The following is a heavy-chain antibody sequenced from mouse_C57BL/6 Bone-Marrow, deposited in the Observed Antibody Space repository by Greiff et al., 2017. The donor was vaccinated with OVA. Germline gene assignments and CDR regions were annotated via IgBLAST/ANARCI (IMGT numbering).Heavy chain of an antibody. CDR1: GYTFTSYW. J-gene: IGHJ2*01. V-gene: IGHV1-61*01. CDR3: ARLLPPYFDY. CDR2: IYPSDSET. D-gene: IGHD1-1*01. Sequence: VKLQQSGAELVRPGSSVKLSCKASGYTFTSYWMDWVKQRPGQGLEWIGNIYPSDSETHYNQKFKDKATLTVDKSSSTAYMQLSSLTSEDSAVYYCARLLPPYFDYWGQGTTLTVSS.